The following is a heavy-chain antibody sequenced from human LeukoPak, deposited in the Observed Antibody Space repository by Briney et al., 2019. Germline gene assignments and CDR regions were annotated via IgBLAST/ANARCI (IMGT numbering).Heavy chain of an antibody. CDR3: AREPPGY. J-gene: IGHJ4*02. Sequence: SETLSLTCTVSGGSVTSGNYYWHWVRQPAGKGLEWIGRIYTNGGASYNPSLKSRVTISIDASKNQFSLKLSSVTAADTAVYYCAREPPGYWGQGILVTVSS. CDR2: IYTNGGA. CDR1: GGSVTSGNYY. V-gene: IGHV4-61*02.